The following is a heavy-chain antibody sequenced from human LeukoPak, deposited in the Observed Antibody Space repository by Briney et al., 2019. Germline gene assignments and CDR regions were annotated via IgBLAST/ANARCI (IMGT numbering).Heavy chain of an antibody. CDR3: ARGYFGGDIVVVVAAWGFDP. D-gene: IGHD2-15*01. V-gene: IGHV7-4-1*02. Sequence: ASVKVSCKASGYTFTSYAMNWVRQAPGQGLEWMGWINTNTGNPTYAQGFTGRFVFSLDTSVSTAYLQISSLKAEDTAVYYCARGYFGGDIVVVVAAWGFDPWGQGTLVTVSS. CDR1: GYTFTSYA. CDR2: INTNTGNP. J-gene: IGHJ5*02.